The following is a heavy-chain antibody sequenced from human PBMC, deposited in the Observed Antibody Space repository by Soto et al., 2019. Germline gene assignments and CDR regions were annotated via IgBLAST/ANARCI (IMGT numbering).Heavy chain of an antibody. CDR3: ARVCSSSSISQGWFDP. J-gene: IGHJ5*02. CDR1: GGSISSSSYY. V-gene: IGHV4-39*01. D-gene: IGHD6-6*01. CDR2: IYYSGST. Sequence: PSETLSLTCTVSGGSISSSSYYWGWIRQPPGKGLEWIGSIYYSGSTYYNPSLKSRVTISVDTSKNQFSLKLSSVTAADTAVYYCARVCSSSSISQGWFDPWGQGTLVNVS.